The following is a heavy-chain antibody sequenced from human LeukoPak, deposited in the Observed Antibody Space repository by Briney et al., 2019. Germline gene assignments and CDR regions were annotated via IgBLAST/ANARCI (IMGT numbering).Heavy chain of an antibody. CDR1: GGSISSHY. V-gene: IGHV4-59*11. CDR3: AVTTGYYGMDV. D-gene: IGHD4-17*01. CDR2: IYYSGST. Sequence: SETLSFTGTVSGGSISSHYWSWIRQPPGKGLEWIGYIYYSGSTNCNPSLKSRVTISVDTSKNQFSLKLSSVTAADTAVYYCAVTTGYYGMDVWGQGTTVTVSS. J-gene: IGHJ6*02.